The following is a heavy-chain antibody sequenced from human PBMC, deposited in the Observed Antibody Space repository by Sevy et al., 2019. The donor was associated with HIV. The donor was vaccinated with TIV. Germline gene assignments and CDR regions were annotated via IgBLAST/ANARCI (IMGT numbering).Heavy chain of an antibody. Sequence: GRSLRLSCAASGFIYNGYGMHWVRQAPGKGLEWVAVIWYDGSNKEYADSVKGRFTISRDNSKNTLYLQMNNLRAEDTAVYYCHGDYDSSQLASYYYYGMDVWGQGTTVTVSS. V-gene: IGHV3-33*01. CDR1: GFIYNGYG. CDR3: HGDYDSSQLASYYYYGMDV. CDR2: IWYDGSNK. D-gene: IGHD3-22*01. J-gene: IGHJ6*02.